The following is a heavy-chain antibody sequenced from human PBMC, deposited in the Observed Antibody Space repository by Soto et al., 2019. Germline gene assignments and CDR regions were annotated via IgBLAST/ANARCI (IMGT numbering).Heavy chain of an antibody. CDR3: ARDSPGYYYDSSGYYVAPYYYGMDV. D-gene: IGHD3-22*01. CDR2: ISAYNGNT. V-gene: IGHV1-18*04. J-gene: IGHJ6*02. CDR1: GYTFTSYG. Sequence: GASVKVSCKASGYTFTSYGISWVRQAPGQGLEWMGWISAYNGNTNYAQKLQGRVTMTTDTSTSTAYMELRGLRSDDTAVYYCARDSPGYYYDSSGYYVAPYYYGMDVWGQGTTVTVSS.